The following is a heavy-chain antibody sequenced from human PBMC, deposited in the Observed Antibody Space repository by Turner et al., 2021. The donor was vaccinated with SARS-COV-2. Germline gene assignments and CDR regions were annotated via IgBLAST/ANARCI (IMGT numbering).Heavy chain of an antibody. D-gene: IGHD3-22*01. CDR1: GASVITYY. Sequence: QVQPQESGPGLVRPSETLSLTCTVSGASVITYYWSWIRQPAGKGLEYIGRIFASGTTTYNPAIKTRVTMSLDTSKNQFSLNLSSVTAADTAVYYCARDLIGSSVGNLLRDTWGQGALVIVSS. CDR2: IFASGTT. V-gene: IGHV4-4*07. CDR3: ARDLIGSSVGNLLRDT. J-gene: IGHJ5*02.